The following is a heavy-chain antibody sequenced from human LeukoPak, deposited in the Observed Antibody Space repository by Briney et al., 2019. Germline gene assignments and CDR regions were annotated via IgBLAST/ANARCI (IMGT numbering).Heavy chain of an antibody. CDR1: GYTFTVYY. CDR2: IIPNSGGT. D-gene: IGHD1-26*01. Sequence: GASVKVSCKASGYTFTVYYIHWLRQAPGQGLEWMGWIIPNSGGTKYAQKFQDRVTMTRDTSISTAYMELSRLRSDDTAVYYCARDRVGATSRWGQGTLVTVSS. V-gene: IGHV1-2*02. CDR3: ARDRVGATSR. J-gene: IGHJ4*02.